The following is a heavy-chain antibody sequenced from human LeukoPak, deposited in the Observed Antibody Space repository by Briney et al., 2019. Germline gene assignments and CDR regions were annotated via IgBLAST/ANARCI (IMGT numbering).Heavy chain of an antibody. CDR1: GYSISSGYY. V-gene: IGHV4-38-2*01. CDR2: IYHSGST. J-gene: IGHJ4*02. Sequence: PSETLSLTCAVSGYSISSGYYWGWTRQPPGKGLEWIGSIYHSGSTYYNPSLKSRVSISVDTSKNQFSLKLSSVTAADTAVYCCARLGNYYDSSGFDYWGQGTLSPSPQ. D-gene: IGHD3-22*01. CDR3: ARLGNYYDSSGFDY.